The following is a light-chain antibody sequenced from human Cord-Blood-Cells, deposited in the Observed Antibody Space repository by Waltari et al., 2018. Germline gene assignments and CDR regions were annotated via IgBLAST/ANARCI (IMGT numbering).Light chain of an antibody. CDR3: QTWGTGIRV. Sequence: QLVLTQSPSASASLGASVKLTCTLSSGHSRYAIAWHQQQPEKGPRYSMKLNSDGSHSKGDGIPDRFSGSSSGAERYLTISSLQSEDEADYYCQTWGTGIRVFGTGTKVTVL. CDR1: SGHSRYA. V-gene: IGLV4-69*01. J-gene: IGLJ1*01. CDR2: LNSDGSH.